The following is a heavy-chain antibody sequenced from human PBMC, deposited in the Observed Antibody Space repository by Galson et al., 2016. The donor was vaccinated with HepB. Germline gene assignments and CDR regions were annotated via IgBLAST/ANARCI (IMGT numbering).Heavy chain of an antibody. CDR3: ARRRGSGSHDY. CDR2: IKQDGSEE. Sequence: SLRLSCAASGFTFSNYWMGWVRQAPGKGLEWVANIKQDGSEEYYVDSVKGRFTISRDNAKNSLYLQMNSLRAEDTAVYYCARRRGSGSHDYWGQGTLVTVSS. J-gene: IGHJ4*02. V-gene: IGHV3-7*03. CDR1: GFTFSNYW. D-gene: IGHD3-10*01.